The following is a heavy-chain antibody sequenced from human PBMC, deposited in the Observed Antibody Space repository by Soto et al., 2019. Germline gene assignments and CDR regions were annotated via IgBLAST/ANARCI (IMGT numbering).Heavy chain of an antibody. CDR3: VREWVDIYGRHPTLGLDV. J-gene: IGHJ6*02. CDR1: GVTFSIYD. V-gene: IGHV3-13*01. CDR2: IGIAGET. Sequence: EVQLVESGGGLVQPGGSLRLSCVASGVTFSIYDMHWVRQATGKGLEWVSAIGIAGETYYSGSVKGRFTISRENAKNSLYLQMNSLRAEDTAIYYCVREWVDIYGRHPTLGLDVWGQGTTVTVSS. D-gene: IGHD5-18*01.